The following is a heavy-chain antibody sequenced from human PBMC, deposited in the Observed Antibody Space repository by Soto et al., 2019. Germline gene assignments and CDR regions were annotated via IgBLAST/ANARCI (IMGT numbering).Heavy chain of an antibody. V-gene: IGHV6-1*01. CDR2: TYYRSKWYN. CDR3: ARGGVDYYDSSGYYFSPSYFDY. J-gene: IGHJ4*02. CDR1: GDSISSNSAA. Sequence: SETLSLTCAISGDSISSNSAAWNWIRQSPSRGLEWLGRTYYRSKWYNDYAVSVKSRITINPDTSKNQFSLKLSSVTAADTAVYYCARGGVDYYDSSGYYFSPSYFDYWGQGTLVTVSS. D-gene: IGHD3-22*01.